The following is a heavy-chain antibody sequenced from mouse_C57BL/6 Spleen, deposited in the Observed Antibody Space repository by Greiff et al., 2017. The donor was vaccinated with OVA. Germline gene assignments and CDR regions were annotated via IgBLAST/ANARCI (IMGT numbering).Heavy chain of an antibody. Sequence: VQLQQPGAELVKPGASVKLSCKASGYTFTSYWMQWVKQRPGQGLEWIGEIDPSDSYTNYNQKFKGKATLTVDTSSSTAYMQLSSLTSEDSAVYYCARRRKNSYRCAMDYWGQGTSVTVSS. CDR1: GYTFTSYW. V-gene: IGHV1-50*01. CDR3: ARRRKNSYRCAMDY. J-gene: IGHJ4*01. D-gene: IGHD2-14*01. CDR2: IDPSDSYT.